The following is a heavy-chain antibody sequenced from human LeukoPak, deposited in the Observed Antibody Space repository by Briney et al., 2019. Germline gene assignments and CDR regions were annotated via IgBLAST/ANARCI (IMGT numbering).Heavy chain of an antibody. Sequence: PGGALRLSCAASGFTFSSYAMSWVRQAPGKGLEWVSAISGSGGSTYYADSVKGRFTISRDNSKNTLYLQMNSLRAEDTAVYYCATENYGDHGAFDIWGQGTMVTVSS. J-gene: IGHJ3*02. D-gene: IGHD4-17*01. CDR2: ISGSGGST. CDR3: ATENYGDHGAFDI. V-gene: IGHV3-23*01. CDR1: GFTFSSYA.